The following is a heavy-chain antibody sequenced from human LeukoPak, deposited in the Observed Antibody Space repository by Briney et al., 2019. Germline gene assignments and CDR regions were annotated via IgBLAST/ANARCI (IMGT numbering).Heavy chain of an antibody. CDR2: ITPSGGIT. Sequence: ASVKVSCKASGYTFTNYYLHWVRQAPGQGLEGMGIITPSGGITSYTQKFQGRVTMTRDTSTSTVYMELSSLRSEDTAVYYCARSVEDLHPLDYWGQGTLVTVSS. V-gene: IGHV1-46*01. D-gene: IGHD3-10*01. CDR3: ARSVEDLHPLDY. CDR1: GYTFTNYY. J-gene: IGHJ4*02.